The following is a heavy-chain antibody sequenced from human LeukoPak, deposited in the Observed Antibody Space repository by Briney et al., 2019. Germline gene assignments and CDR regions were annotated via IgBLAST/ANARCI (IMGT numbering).Heavy chain of an antibody. CDR3: ARRVLPYGDYDY. CDR2: MNPNSGNT. D-gene: IGHD4-17*01. CDR1: GYTFTIYD. Sequence: ASVKVSFKASGYTFTIYDINWVRQATGPGLEWMGWMNPNSGNTGYAQKFQGRVTITRNTSISTAYMELSSLRSEDTAVYYCARRVLPYGDYDYWGQGTLVTVSS. J-gene: IGHJ4*02. V-gene: IGHV1-8*03.